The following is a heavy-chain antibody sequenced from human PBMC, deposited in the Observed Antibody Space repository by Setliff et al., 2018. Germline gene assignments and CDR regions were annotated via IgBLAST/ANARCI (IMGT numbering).Heavy chain of an antibody. CDR3: AKDNNAGGFDY. CDR1: GGSVSNYY. Sequence: SETLSLTCSVYGGSVSNYYWSWVRQTPEKGLEWIVEINHGGTTNYSPSLKNRFTISRDNAKNSLYLQMSSLRVEGTAVYYCAKDNNAGGFDYWGQGTLVTVSS. D-gene: IGHD2-15*01. J-gene: IGHJ4*02. V-gene: IGHV4-34*01. CDR2: INHGGTT.